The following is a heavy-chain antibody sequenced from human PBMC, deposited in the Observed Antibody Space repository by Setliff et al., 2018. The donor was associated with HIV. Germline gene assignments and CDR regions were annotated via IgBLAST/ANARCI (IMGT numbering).Heavy chain of an antibody. D-gene: IGHD1-26*01. Sequence: PSETLSLTCSVSGDSLSSGDSYWAWIRQPPGKGLEWTGSIYYTGSTFSNPSLKSRVTTSGDTTRSQFSLKLDSVTAADTALYYCARRSLNSTPDAFGIWGQGTMVTVSS. CDR2: IYYTGST. CDR3: ARRSLNSTPDAFGI. CDR1: GDSLSSGDSY. J-gene: IGHJ3*02. V-gene: IGHV4-39*01.